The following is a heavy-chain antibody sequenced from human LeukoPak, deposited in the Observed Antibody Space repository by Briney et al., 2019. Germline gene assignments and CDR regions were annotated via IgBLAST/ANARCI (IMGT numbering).Heavy chain of an antibody. CDR3: ARQVGGYSYGNWYFDL. D-gene: IGHD5-18*01. CDR1: GGSISSSSYY. J-gene: IGHJ2*01. CDR2: IYYSGST. V-gene: IGHV4-39*07. Sequence: SSETLSLTCTVSGGSISSSSYYWGWIRQPPGKGLEWIGSIYYSGSTYYNPSLKSRVTISVDTSKNQFSLKLSSVTAADTAVYYCARQVGGYSYGNWYFDLWGRGTLVTVSS.